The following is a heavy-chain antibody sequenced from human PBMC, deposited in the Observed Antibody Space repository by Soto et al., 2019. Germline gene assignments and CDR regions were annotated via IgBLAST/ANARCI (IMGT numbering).Heavy chain of an antibody. J-gene: IGHJ5*02. Sequence: GSLRLSCAASGFTFSGSVIHWVRQAPGKGLEWVGRIRSEAYTYATAYIASVKGRFTISRDDSKNTVYLQMDSLRAEDTAVYFCAKSPSVVLVPSTLGGNNWFDPWGQGTLVTVSS. D-gene: IGHD2-15*01. CDR2: IRSEAYTYAT. CDR3: AKSPSVVLVPSTLGGNNWFDP. CDR1: GFTFSGSV. V-gene: IGHV3-73*01.